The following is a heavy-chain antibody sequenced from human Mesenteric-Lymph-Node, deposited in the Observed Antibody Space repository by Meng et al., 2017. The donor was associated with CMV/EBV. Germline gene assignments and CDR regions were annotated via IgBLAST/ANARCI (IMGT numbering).Heavy chain of an antibody. CDR3: AKQREIRGYYFFDS. CDR1: GFIFSNYA. J-gene: IGHJ4*02. Sequence: GSLKISCAASGFIFSNYAMSWFRRAPGKGLDWVAVIYSGGTNTYYADSVKGRFTISRDNSKNTLYLQMNSLRVEDTAVYYCAKQREIRGYYFFDSWGQGTLVTVSS. V-gene: IGHV3-23*03. CDR2: IYSGGTNT. D-gene: IGHD3-22*01.